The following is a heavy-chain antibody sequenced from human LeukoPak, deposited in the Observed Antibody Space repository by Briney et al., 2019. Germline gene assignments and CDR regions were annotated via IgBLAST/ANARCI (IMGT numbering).Heavy chain of an antibody. Sequence: SETLSLTCAVYGGSFSSYYWSWIRQPPGKGLEWIGEINHSGSTNYNPSLKSRVTISVDTSKNQFSLKLSSVTAADTAVYYCARPGPNWFDPWGQGALVTVSS. D-gene: IGHD7-27*01. J-gene: IGHJ5*02. CDR1: GGSFSSYY. CDR2: INHSGST. CDR3: ARPGPNWFDP. V-gene: IGHV4-34*01.